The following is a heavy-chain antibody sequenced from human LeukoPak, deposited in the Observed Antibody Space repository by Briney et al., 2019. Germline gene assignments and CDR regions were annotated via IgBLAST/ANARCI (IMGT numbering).Heavy chain of an antibody. CDR2: IKQDGSEK. CDR3: TRGGSSSSWYWLY. V-gene: IGHV3-7*01. CDR1: GFTFSSYW. D-gene: IGHD6-13*01. J-gene: IGHJ4*02. Sequence: GGSLRLSCAASGFTFSSYWMSWVRQAPGKGLEWVANIKQDGSEKYYVDSVKGRFTISRDNTKNSLYLQVSSLRVEDTAVYYCTRGGSSSSWYWLYWGQGTLVTVSS.